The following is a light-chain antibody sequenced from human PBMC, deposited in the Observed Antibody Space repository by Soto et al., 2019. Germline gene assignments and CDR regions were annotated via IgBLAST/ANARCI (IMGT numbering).Light chain of an antibody. CDR3: CSYSGSSTPWV. CDR1: SSDVGGYNH. Sequence: QSALTQPASVSGSPGQSITISCTGTSSDVGGYNHVSWYQQHPGKAPKLTISEVNNRPSGISDRFSGSKSGNTASLTISGLQAEDEADYYCCSYSGSSTPWVFGGGTKLTVL. V-gene: IGLV2-14*01. CDR2: EVN. J-gene: IGLJ3*02.